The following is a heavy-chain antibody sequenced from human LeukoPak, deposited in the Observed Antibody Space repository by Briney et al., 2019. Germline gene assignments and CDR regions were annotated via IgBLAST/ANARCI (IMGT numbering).Heavy chain of an antibody. J-gene: IGHJ6*02. CDR1: GGSISSYY. V-gene: IGHV4-4*07. CDR3: ARDEVTGQRSSEYYYYYGMDV. D-gene: IGHD2-21*02. Sequence: PSETLSLTCTVSGGSISSYYWSWIRQPAGKGLEWVGGIYTSGSTNYNPSLKSRVTMSVDTSKNQFSLKLSSVTAADTAVYYCARDEVTGQRSSEYYYYYGMDVWGQGTTVTVSS. CDR2: IYTSGST.